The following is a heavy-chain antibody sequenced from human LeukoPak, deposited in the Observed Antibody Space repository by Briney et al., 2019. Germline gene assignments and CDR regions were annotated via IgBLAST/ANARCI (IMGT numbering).Heavy chain of an antibody. J-gene: IGHJ4*02. CDR1: GGSLSGYY. V-gene: IGHV4-34*01. Sequence: SETLSLTCAVYGGSLSGYYWSWIRQPPGKGLEWIGEINHSGSTNYNPSLKSRVTISVDTSKNQFSLKLSSVTAADTAVYYCARSSHWEVNWGQGTLVTVSS. D-gene: IGHD1-26*01. CDR3: ARSSHWEVN. CDR2: INHSGST.